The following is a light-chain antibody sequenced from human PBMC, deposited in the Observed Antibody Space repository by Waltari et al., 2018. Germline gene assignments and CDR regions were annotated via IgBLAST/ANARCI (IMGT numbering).Light chain of an antibody. CDR1: QSISSW. Sequence: DIQMTQSPSTLSASVEDRVTLTCRASQSISSWLAWYQQKPGKAPKLLIYKASSLESGVPSRFSGSGSGTEFTLTISSLQPDDFATYYCQQYNSYTYTFGQGTKLEIK. J-gene: IGKJ2*01. CDR2: KAS. V-gene: IGKV1-5*03. CDR3: QQYNSYTYT.